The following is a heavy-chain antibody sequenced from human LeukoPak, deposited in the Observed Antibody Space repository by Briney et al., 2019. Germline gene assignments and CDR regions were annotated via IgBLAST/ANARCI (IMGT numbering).Heavy chain of an antibody. CDR3: ARQIASAGTAGFDF. V-gene: IGHV4-4*07. J-gene: IGHJ4*02. Sequence: PSETLSLTCTVSGGSISSYYWSWLRQPAGKGLEWVGRIYSTGSTNYNPSLKSRVTMSVDTSKNQFSLRLRSVTAADTAVYYCARQIASAGTAGFDFWGQGALVTVSS. CDR1: GGSISSYY. D-gene: IGHD6-13*01. CDR2: IYSTGST.